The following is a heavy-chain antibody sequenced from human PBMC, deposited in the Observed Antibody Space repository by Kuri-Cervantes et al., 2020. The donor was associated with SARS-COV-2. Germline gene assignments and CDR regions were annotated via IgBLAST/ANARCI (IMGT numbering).Heavy chain of an antibody. CDR3: AKDRVGVQDF. CDR2: ISYDGSNK. Sequence: GGSLRLSCAASGFTFTTYAMNWVRQAPGKGLERVGLISYDGSNKYYADSVKGRFTISRDNSKNTLYLQMNSLRAEDTAVYYCAKDRVGVQDFWGQGTLVTVSS. J-gene: IGHJ4*02. D-gene: IGHD2-21*01. V-gene: IGHV3-30-3*01. CDR1: GFTFTTYA.